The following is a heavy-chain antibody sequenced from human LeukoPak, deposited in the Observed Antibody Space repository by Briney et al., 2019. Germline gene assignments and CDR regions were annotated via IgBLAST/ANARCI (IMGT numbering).Heavy chain of an antibody. CDR3: ARSHYQSSDYFDEDAFDI. D-gene: IGHD3-22*01. J-gene: IGHJ3*02. Sequence: GGSLRLSCAASGFTFSDHYMDWVRQAPGNGLEWVGRARNKDNSYTTEYAAAVQSRFNIYRDDSKNSLYLQLNSLKTEDTALYYCARSHYQSSDYFDEDAFDIWGQGTMVTVSS. CDR1: GFTFSDHY. CDR2: ARNKDNSYTT. V-gene: IGHV3-72*01.